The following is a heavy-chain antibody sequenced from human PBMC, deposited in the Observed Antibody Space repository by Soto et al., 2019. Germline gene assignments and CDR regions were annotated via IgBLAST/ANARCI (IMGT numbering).Heavy chain of an antibody. Sequence: PSETLSLTCTVSGGSISSGGYYWSWIRQHPGKGLEWIGYIYYSGSTYYNPSLKSRVTISVDTSKNQFSLKLSSVTAADTAVYYCARENYDRSGTAVGDWGEETTVTV. J-gene: IGHJ6*02. CDR2: IYYSGST. D-gene: IGHD3-22*01. CDR3: ARENYDRSGTAVGD. CDR1: GGSISSGGYY. V-gene: IGHV4-31*03.